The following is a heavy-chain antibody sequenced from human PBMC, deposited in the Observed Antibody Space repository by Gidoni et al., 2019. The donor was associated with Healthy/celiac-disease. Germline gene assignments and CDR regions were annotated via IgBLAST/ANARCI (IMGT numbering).Heavy chain of an antibody. CDR2: IYYSGST. CDR3: ARHPSSKSYYDFWSGYYFDY. Sequence: QLQLQESGPGLVKPSETLSLPCTVPGGSIRSSSYYWGWIRQPPGKGLEWIGSIYYSGSTYYNPSLKSRVTISVDTSKNQFSLKLSSVTAADTAVYYCARHPSSKSYYDFWSGYYFDYWGREPWSPSPQ. CDR1: GGSIRSSSYY. V-gene: IGHV4-39*01. D-gene: IGHD3-3*01. J-gene: IGHJ4*02.